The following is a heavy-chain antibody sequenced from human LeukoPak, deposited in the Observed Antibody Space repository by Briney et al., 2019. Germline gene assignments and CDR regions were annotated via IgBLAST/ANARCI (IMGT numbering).Heavy chain of an antibody. CDR3: ARTHSSSLIWFDP. CDR2: ISYSGGA. V-gene: IGHV4-59*01. D-gene: IGHD6-13*01. J-gene: IGHJ5*02. CDR1: DDSISDYY. Sequence: PSETLSLTCTVSDDSISDYYWSWIRQPPGKGLEWIGYISYSGGANYNPSLKSRVTISLDTSKNQFSLKLTSVTTADTAVFYCARTHSSSLIWFDPWGQGTLVIVSS.